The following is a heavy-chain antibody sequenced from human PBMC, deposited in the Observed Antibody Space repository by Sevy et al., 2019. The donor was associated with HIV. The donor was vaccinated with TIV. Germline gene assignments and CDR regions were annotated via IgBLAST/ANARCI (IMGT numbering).Heavy chain of an antibody. CDR3: ARVPTYHYGSATYFDY. Sequence: ASVKVSCKTSGYIFTNSGITWVRQAPGQGLEWMVWIGVYNGNLKYAQKFQGRVTMTTDTSTSTAYMELTSLRSDDTGVYYCARVPTYHYGSATYFDYWGQGTLVTVSS. V-gene: IGHV1-18*01. J-gene: IGHJ4*02. D-gene: IGHD3-10*01. CDR2: IGVYNGNL. CDR1: GYIFTNSG.